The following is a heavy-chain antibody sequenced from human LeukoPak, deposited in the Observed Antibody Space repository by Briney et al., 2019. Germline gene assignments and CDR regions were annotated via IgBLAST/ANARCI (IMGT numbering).Heavy chain of an antibody. V-gene: IGHV5-51*01. J-gene: IGHJ6*02. CDR3: ARHRRVGDFWSGYYDPNYGMDV. Sequence: GESLKISCKGSGYSFTNYWIGWVRQMPGKGLEWMGIIYLGDSDTRYSPSFQGQVTISADKSISTAYLQWSSLKASDTAMYYCARHRRVGDFWSGYYDPNYGMDVWGQGTTVTVSS. D-gene: IGHD3-3*01. CDR1: GYSFTNYW. CDR2: IYLGDSDT.